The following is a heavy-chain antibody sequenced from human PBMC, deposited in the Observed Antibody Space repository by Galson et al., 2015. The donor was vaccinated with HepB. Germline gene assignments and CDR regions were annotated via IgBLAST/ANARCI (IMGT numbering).Heavy chain of an antibody. CDR3: ARSLGEGSGSYYNYPDFGY. V-gene: IGHV3-21*01. CDR2: ISSSSSYI. D-gene: IGHD3-10*01. CDR1: GFTFSSYS. Sequence: SLRLSCAASGFTFSSYSMNWVRQAPGKGLEWVSSISSSSSYIYYADSVKGRFTISRDNAKNSLYLQMNSLRAEDTAVYYCARSLGEGSGSYYNYPDFGYWGQGTLVTVSS. J-gene: IGHJ4*02.